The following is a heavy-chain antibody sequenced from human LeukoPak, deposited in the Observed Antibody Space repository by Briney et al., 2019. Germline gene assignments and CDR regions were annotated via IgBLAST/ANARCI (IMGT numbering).Heavy chain of an antibody. CDR2: ISGSGGST. J-gene: IGHJ4*02. CDR3: ARGGERYYDILTGYSTNYLDY. D-gene: IGHD3-9*01. V-gene: IGHV3-23*01. CDR1: GFTFSSYV. Sequence: PGGSLRLSCAASGFTFSSYVISWVRQAPGKGLEWVSGISGSGGSTYYADSVKGRFTISRDNSKNTLYLQMNSLRAEDTAVYYCARGGERYYDILTGYSTNYLDYWGQGTLVTVSS.